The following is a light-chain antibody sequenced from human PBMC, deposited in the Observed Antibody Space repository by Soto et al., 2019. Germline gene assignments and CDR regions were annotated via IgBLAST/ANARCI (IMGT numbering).Light chain of an antibody. CDR1: SSDVGGYNF. Sequence: QSALTQPASVSGSPGQSITISCTGTSSDVGGYNFVSWYRQHPDKAPKFMIFEVSNRPSGVSNRFSGSKSGNTASLTISGLQAEDEADYYCSSYTSGSTPYVFGTGTKLTVL. CDR2: EVS. CDR3: SSYTSGSTPYV. V-gene: IGLV2-14*01. J-gene: IGLJ1*01.